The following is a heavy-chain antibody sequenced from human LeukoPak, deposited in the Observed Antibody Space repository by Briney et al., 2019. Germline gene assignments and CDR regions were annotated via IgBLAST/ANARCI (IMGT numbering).Heavy chain of an antibody. CDR2: FYYSGST. V-gene: IGHV4-59*11. J-gene: IGHJ4*02. CDR3: ARSVRDHYDSSGYYYDY. D-gene: IGHD3-22*01. CDR1: GGSISSHY. Sequence: PSETLSLTCTVSGGSISSHYWSWLRQPPGKGLEWIGYFYYSGSTNYNPSLKSRVTISVDTSKNQFSLQLSSVTAADTAVYYCARSVRDHYDSSGYYYDYWGQGTLVTVSS.